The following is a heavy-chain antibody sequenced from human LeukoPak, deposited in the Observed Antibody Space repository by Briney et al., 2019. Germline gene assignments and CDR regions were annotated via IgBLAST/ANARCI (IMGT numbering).Heavy chain of an antibody. V-gene: IGHV3-9*03. J-gene: IGHJ3*02. Sequence: GGSLRLSCAASGFTFDDYAMHWVRQAPGKGLEWVSGISWNSGSIGYADSVKGRFTISRDNAKNSLYLQMNSLRAEDMALYYCAKDMGCSSTSCYNDAFDIRGQGTMVTVSS. D-gene: IGHD2-2*01. CDR3: AKDMGCSSTSCYNDAFDI. CDR1: GFTFDDYA. CDR2: ISWNSGSI.